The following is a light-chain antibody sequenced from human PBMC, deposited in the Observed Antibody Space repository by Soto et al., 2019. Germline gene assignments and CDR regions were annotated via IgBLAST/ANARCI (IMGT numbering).Light chain of an antibody. V-gene: IGKV1-39*01. Sequence: DIQMTQSPSSLSASVGDRVTITCRASQSISSYLNWYQQKPGKAPKLLIYAASSLQSGVPSRFSSSGSGTDFPLTISSLQHEDFATYYCQQSYSTPPYTFGQGTKLEIK. CDR2: AAS. CDR1: QSISSY. CDR3: QQSYSTPPYT. J-gene: IGKJ2*01.